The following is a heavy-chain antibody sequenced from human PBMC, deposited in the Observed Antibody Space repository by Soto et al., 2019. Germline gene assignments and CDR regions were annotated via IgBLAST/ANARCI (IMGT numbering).Heavy chain of an antibody. Sequence: QVQLVESGGGVVQPGRSLRLSCAASGFTFSSYGMHWARQAPGKGLEWVAVIWYDGSNKYYADSVKGRFTISRDNSKKPLYLQMNSLRAEDTAVYYCARDTARAMVRIYYGMDVWGQGTTVTVSS. V-gene: IGHV3-33*01. D-gene: IGHD3-10*01. CDR1: GFTFSSYG. CDR3: ARDTARAMVRIYYGMDV. CDR2: IWYDGSNK. J-gene: IGHJ6*02.